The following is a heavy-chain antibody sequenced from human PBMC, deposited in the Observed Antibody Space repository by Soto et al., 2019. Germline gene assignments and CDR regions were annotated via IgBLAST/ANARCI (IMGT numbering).Heavy chain of an antibody. V-gene: IGHV1-69*02. CDR2: IIPILGIA. CDR1: GGTFSSYT. J-gene: IGHJ6*02. CDR3: ARVYGAVAGPDYYYYYGMDV. Sequence: GASVKVSCKASGGTFSSYTISWVRQAPGQGLEWMGRIIPILGIANYAQKFQGRVTITADKSTSTAYMELSSLRSEDTAVYYCARVYGAVAGPDYYYYYGMDVWGQGTTVTVSS. D-gene: IGHD6-19*01.